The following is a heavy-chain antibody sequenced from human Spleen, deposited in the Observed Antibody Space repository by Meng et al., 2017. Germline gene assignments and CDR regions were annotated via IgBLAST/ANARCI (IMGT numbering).Heavy chain of an antibody. CDR1: GSGYW. J-gene: IGHJ4*02. V-gene: IGHV5-51*01. D-gene: IGHD6-6*01. Sequence: GESLKISCKGSGSGYWIGWVRQMPGKGLEWVGIIYPNDSDTRYSPSFQGQVTISADKSISTAYLQWNSLKASDTAMYYCARQPGSSYYFDYWGQGTLVTDSS. CDR2: IYPNDSDT. CDR3: ARQPGSSYYFDY.